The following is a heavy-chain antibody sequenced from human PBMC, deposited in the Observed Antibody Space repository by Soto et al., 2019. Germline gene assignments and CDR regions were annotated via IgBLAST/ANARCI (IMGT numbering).Heavy chain of an antibody. CDR1: GYSFTSYW. CDR3: ERPVYYYDSSGYYGPDAFDI. Sequence: PGESLKISCKGSGYSFTSYWIGWVRQMPGKGLEWMGIIYPGDSDTRYSPSFQGQVTISADKSISTAYLQWRSLKASDTAMYYCERPVYYYDSSGYYGPDAFDIWGKGTMVTVSS. D-gene: IGHD3-22*01. CDR2: IYPGDSDT. J-gene: IGHJ3*02. V-gene: IGHV5-51*01.